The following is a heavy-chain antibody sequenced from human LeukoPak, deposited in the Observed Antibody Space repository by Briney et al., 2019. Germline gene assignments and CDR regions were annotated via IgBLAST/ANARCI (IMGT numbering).Heavy chain of an antibody. CDR3: ARDREFSPDY. CDR1: GYTFTGYS. CDR2: INPNSGGT. D-gene: IGHD3-10*01. Sequence: GASVKVSCKTSGYTFTGYSMHWVRQAPGQGLEWMGWINPNSGGTNYAQEFQGGVTMTRDTSITTAYMELSSLRSDDTAVYYCARDREFSPDYWGQGTLVTVSS. J-gene: IGHJ4*02. V-gene: IGHV1-2*02.